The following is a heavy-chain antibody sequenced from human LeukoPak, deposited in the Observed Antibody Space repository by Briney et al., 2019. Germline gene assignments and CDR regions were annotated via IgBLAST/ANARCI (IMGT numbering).Heavy chain of an antibody. J-gene: IGHJ5*02. V-gene: IGHV1-8*01. CDR2: MNPNSGNT. Sequence: ASVKVSCKASGYSFTSFDINWVRQATGQGLEWMGWMNPNSGNTGYAQNFQGRVTMTRNTSITTAYMELSSLRSEDTAMYYSARGPAYCSSTSCYNWFDPWGQGTLVTVSS. D-gene: IGHD2-2*01. CDR3: ARGPAYCSSTSCYNWFDP. CDR1: GYSFTSFD.